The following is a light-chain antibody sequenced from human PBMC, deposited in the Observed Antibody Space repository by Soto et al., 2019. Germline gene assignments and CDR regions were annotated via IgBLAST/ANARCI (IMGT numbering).Light chain of an antibody. CDR2: EVS. J-gene: IGLJ1*01. CDR3: SSYVGTNSYV. CDR1: NSNMGTNT. V-gene: IGLV2-8*01. Sequence: QSALTQPPSASGTPGQRVTISCSGGNSNMGTNTVSWYQQHPGKAPKLMIYEVSKRPSGVPDRFSGSKSGNTAALTVSGLQAEDEADYYCSSYVGTNSYVFGTGTKVTVL.